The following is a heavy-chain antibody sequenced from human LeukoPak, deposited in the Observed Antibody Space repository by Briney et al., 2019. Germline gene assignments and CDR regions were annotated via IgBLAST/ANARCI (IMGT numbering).Heavy chain of an antibody. CDR3: VRLGVTTGFDY. J-gene: IGHJ4*02. CDR2: IRSSTNNYAT. Sequence: GGSLRLSCAASGFTFSGSAVHWVRQASGKGLEWIGHIRSSTNNYATAYAASVRGRFTISRDDSENTAYLQMNSLKTEDTAVYYCVRLGVTTGFDYWGQGTLVTVSS. V-gene: IGHV3-73*01. D-gene: IGHD1-26*01. CDR1: GFTFSGSA.